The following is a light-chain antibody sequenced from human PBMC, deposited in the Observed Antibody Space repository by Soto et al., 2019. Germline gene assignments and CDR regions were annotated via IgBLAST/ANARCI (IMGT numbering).Light chain of an antibody. V-gene: IGKV1-39*01. CDR1: QTISTH. J-gene: IGKJ2*01. Sequence: DIQMTQSPSSLSASVGDRVTITCRASQTISTHLNWYQQKPGKAPKLLIYAASTLQSGVPSRFSGSGSGTDFTLTISSLQPEDFATYYCQQCLTIPYTFGQGTKLEIK. CDR3: QQCLTIPYT. CDR2: AAS.